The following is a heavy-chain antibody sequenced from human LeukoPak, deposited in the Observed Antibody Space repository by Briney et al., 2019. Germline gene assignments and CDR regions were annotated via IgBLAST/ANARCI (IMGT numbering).Heavy chain of an antibody. V-gene: IGHV4-34*01. Sequence: SETLSLTCAVYGGSFSGYYWIWIRQPPGKGLEWIGEINHSGSTNYNPSLKSRVTISVDTSKNQFSLKRSSVTAADTAVYYCARTTVTIFDYWGQGTLVTVSS. CDR2: INHSGST. D-gene: IGHD4-17*01. CDR3: ARTTVTIFDY. J-gene: IGHJ4*02. CDR1: GGSFSGYY.